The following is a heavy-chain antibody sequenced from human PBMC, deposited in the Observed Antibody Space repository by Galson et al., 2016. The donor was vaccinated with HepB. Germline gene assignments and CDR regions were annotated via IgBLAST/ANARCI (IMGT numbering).Heavy chain of an antibody. D-gene: IGHD1-1*01. J-gene: IGHJ4*02. Sequence: CAISGDSVSNNIAAWNWIRQSPSRGLQWLGRVYYRSTWYNDYAVSVRSRITINPDTPKNQLSLQLSSVTPEDTAVYYCARAGGLNENFHFDYWGQGTLVTVSS. V-gene: IGHV6-1*01. CDR3: ARAGGLNENFHFDY. CDR1: GDSVSNNIAA. CDR2: VYYRSTWYN.